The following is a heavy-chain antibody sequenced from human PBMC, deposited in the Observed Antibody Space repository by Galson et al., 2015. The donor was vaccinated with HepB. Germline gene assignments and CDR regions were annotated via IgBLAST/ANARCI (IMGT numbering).Heavy chain of an antibody. Sequence: SLRLSCAASGFTFSSYGMHWVRQAPGKGLEWVAVIWYDGSNEYYADSVKGRFTISRDNSKNTLYLQMNSLRAEDTAVYYCARATMDRYFDYWGQGTLVTVSS. CDR3: ARATMDRYFDY. D-gene: IGHD3-10*01. CDR2: IWYDGSNE. J-gene: IGHJ4*02. V-gene: IGHV3-33*01. CDR1: GFTFSSYG.